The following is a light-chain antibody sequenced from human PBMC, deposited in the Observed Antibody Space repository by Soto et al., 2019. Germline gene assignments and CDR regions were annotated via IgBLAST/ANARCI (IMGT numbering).Light chain of an antibody. J-gene: IGLJ1*01. CDR1: SSDVGGYNY. V-gene: IGLV2-11*01. Sequence: QSALTQPRSVSGSPGQSVTISCTGTSSDVGGYNYVSWYQHHPGKAPKLVISDVTQRPSGVPDRCSGSKSGSTASLTISGLQAEDEADYYCCSYAGDYTYVFGIGTKLTVL. CDR3: CSYAGDYTYV. CDR2: DVT.